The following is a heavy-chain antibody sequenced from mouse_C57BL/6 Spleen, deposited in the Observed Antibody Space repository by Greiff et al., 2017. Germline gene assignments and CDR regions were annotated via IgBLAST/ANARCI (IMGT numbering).Heavy chain of an antibody. CDR2: ISSGGSYT. J-gene: IGHJ4*01. Sequence: EVKLVESGGDLVKPGGSLKLSCAASGFTFSSYGMSWVRQTPDKRLEWVATISSGGSYTYYPDSVKGRFTISRDNAKNTLYLQMSSLKSEDTAMYYCARHGNYESAMDYWGQGTSVTVSS. CDR1: GFTFSSYG. CDR3: ARHGNYESAMDY. V-gene: IGHV5-6*01. D-gene: IGHD2-1*01.